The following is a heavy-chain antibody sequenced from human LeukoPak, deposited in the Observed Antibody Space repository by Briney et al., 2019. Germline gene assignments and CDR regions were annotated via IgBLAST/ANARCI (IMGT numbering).Heavy chain of an antibody. Sequence: ASVKVSCKASGYTFTSYGISWVRQAPGQGLEWMGWISAYNGNTNYAQKLQGRVTMTTDTSTSTAYMELRSLRSDDTAVYYCARDSGSLAVEPYRGYFDYWGQGTLVTVSS. CDR3: ARDSGSLAVEPYRGYFDY. J-gene: IGHJ4*02. D-gene: IGHD6-19*01. CDR2: ISAYNGNT. CDR1: GYTFTSYG. V-gene: IGHV1-18*01.